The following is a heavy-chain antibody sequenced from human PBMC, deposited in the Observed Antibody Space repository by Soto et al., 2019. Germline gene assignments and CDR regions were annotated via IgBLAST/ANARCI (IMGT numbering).Heavy chain of an antibody. CDR1: GCTFSSYG. D-gene: IGHD3-10*01. V-gene: IGHV3-30*18. Sequence: PXGSLRLSCAASGCTFSSYGMHWVRQAPGRGLEWVAVISYDGSNKYYADSVKGRFTISRDNSKNTLYLQMNSLRAEDTAVYYCAKEGGDSQDGLTYYGMDVWRQGNTVTVSS. CDR3: AKEGGDSQDGLTYYGMDV. J-gene: IGHJ6*02. CDR2: ISYDGSNK.